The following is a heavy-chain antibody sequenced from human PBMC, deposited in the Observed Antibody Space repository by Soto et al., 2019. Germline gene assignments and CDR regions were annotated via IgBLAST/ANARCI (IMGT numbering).Heavy chain of an antibody. CDR2: MNPNFGNT. CDR1: GDTFTSYA. CDR3: ASSVVGCGSSSGQYRSSRDWFDP. Sequence: QVQLVQSGAEVKKPGASVKVSCKASGDTFTSYAINWVRQAPGQGLEWMGGMNPNFGNTGYAQKFQGRVTITRNASKSTAYMELSRLGSEDTAVYYRASSVVGCGSSSGQYRSSRDWFDPWGQGTLVNLSP. J-gene: IGHJ5*02. V-gene: IGHV1-8*01. D-gene: IGHD6-13*01.